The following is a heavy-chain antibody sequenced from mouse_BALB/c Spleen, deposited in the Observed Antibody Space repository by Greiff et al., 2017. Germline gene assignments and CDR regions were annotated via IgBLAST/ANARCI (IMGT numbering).Heavy chain of an antibody. J-gene: IGHJ4*01. CDR2: ISSGGGST. CDR3: ARPQYYGSSYAMDY. Sequence: EVQLVESGGGLVKPGGSLKLSCAASGFAFSSYDMSWVRQTPEKRLEWVAYISSGGGSTYYPDTVKGRFTISRDNAKNTLYLQMSSLKSEDTAMYYCARPQYYGSSYAMDYWGQGTSVTVSS. V-gene: IGHV5-12-1*01. D-gene: IGHD1-1*01. CDR1: GFAFSSYD.